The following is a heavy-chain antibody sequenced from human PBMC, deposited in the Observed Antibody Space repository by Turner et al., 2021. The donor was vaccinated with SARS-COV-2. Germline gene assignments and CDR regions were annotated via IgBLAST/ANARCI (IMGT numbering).Heavy chain of an antibody. CDR1: GFTFSSYS. V-gene: IGHV3-21*01. CDR3: ARYCSIPSCEA. Sequence: EVQLVESGGGLVQPGGSLRLSCEASGFTFSSYSWNWVRQAPGKGMDCVSSISSSSSYLYYADSVKGRFTISRDNAKNSLYLQMNSLRAEDTAVYYCARYCSIPSCEAWGQGTLVTVSS. CDR2: ISSSSSYL. J-gene: IGHJ5*02. D-gene: IGHD2-2*01.